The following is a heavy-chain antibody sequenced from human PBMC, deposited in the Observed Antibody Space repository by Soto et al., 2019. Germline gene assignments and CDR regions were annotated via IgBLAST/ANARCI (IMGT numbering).Heavy chain of an antibody. Sequence: PGGSLRLSCAASGFTFDDYAMHWVRQVAGKGLEWVSGISWNSGSIGYADSVKGRFTISRDNAKNSLYLQMNSLRPEDTALYYCAQDIDSSGYHPSSWGQGTKVTVSS. CDR1: GFTFDDYA. CDR3: AQDIDSSGYHPSS. D-gene: IGHD3-22*01. CDR2: ISWNSGSI. J-gene: IGHJ5*02. V-gene: IGHV3-9*01.